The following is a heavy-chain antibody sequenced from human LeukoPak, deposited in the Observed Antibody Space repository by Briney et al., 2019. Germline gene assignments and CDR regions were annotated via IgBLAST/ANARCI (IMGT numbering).Heavy chain of an antibody. CDR2: IYYSGST. CDR1: GGSISDYY. J-gene: IGHJ3*02. Sequence: SETLSLTCTVSGGSISDYYWSWFRQPPGQGLEWHGYIYYSGSTNYNPSLKSRVTISVDTSKNQFSLKLSSVTAADTALYYCARDLKQQLVLGAFDIWGQGTMVTVSS. V-gene: IGHV4-59*01. CDR3: ARDLKQQLVLGAFDI. D-gene: IGHD6-13*01.